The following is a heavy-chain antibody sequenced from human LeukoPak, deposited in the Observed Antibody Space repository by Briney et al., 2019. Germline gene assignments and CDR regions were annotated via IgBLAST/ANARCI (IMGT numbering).Heavy chain of an antibody. Sequence: SVKVSCKASGYTFTSYGISWMRRAPGQGLEWMGGIIPIFGTANYAQKFQGRVTITADESTSTAYMELSSLRSEDTAVYYCARDEYYYDSSGYASPIYYFDYWGQGTLVTVSS. CDR1: GYTFTSYG. CDR3: ARDEYYYDSSGYASPIYYFDY. J-gene: IGHJ4*02. D-gene: IGHD3-22*01. V-gene: IGHV1-69*13. CDR2: IIPIFGTA.